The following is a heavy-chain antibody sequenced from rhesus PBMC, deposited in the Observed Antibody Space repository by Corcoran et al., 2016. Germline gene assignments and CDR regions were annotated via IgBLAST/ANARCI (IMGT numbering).Heavy chain of an antibody. D-gene: IGHD2-39*01. CDR2: IYGSSTST. J-gene: IGHJ4*01. CDR3: ARGSRYFDY. V-gene: IGHV4S10*01. Sequence: QVQLQESGPGVVKPSETLSLTCAVSGGSISDSYRWSWLRQPPGKGLEWIGYIYGSSTSTNYNPYLKSRVTISKDTSKNQFSLKLSAGTAADTAVYYWARGSRYFDYWGQGVLVTVSS. CDR1: GGSISDSYR.